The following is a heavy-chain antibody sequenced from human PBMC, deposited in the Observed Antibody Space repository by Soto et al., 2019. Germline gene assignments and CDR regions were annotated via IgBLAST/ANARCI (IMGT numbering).Heavy chain of an antibody. CDR1: GGSIRNSNW. Sequence: SETLSLTCAVSGGSIRNSNWWTWVRQPPWKGLEWIGEMYHSGSTNYNPSLESRVTISLDKSKSEFSLKLNSVTAADTAVYYCASRLWYVDSWGQGTLVTVSS. CDR2: MYHSGST. J-gene: IGHJ4*02. CDR3: ASRLWYVDS. V-gene: IGHV4-4*02. D-gene: IGHD3-16*01.